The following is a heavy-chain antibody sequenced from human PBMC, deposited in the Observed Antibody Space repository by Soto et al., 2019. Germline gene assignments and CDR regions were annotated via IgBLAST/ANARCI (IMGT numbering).Heavy chain of an antibody. J-gene: IGHJ4*02. CDR1: GYTFTSYY. Sequence: ASVKVSCKASGYTFTSYYMHWVRQAPGQGLEWMGIINPSGGSTSYAQKFEDRVTVTTATSTNTVFLELRSLKSDDTAIYYCARDRLRGYDSSGFYSWGQGTMVTVSS. CDR3: ARDRLRGYDSSGFYS. D-gene: IGHD3-22*01. V-gene: IGHV1-46*01. CDR2: INPSGGST.